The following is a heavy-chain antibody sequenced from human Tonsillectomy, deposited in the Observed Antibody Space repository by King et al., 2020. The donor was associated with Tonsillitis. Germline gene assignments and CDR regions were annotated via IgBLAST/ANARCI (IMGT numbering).Heavy chain of an antibody. J-gene: IGHJ4*02. CDR3: ARAVVPYYYDSSGHSLPDY. Sequence: VQLVESGGGLVQPGGSLRLSCAASGFTFSSYWMHWVRQAPGKGLVWVSRINSDGSSTSYADSVKGRFTISRDNAKNTLYRQMNSLRAEDTAVYYCARAVVPYYYDSSGHSLPDYWGQGTLVTVSS. V-gene: IGHV3-74*01. CDR2: INSDGSST. D-gene: IGHD3-22*01. CDR1: GFTFSSYW.